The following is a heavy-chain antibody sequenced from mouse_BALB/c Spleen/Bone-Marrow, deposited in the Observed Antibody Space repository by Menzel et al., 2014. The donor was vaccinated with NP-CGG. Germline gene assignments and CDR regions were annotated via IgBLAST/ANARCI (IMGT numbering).Heavy chain of an antibody. D-gene: IGHD1-1*01. Sequence: EVKLMESGGGLVKPGGSLKLSCAASGFTFSSYAMSWVRQTPEKRLEWVASISSGGSTYYPASVKGRFTISSDNARNILYLQMSSLRSEDTAMYYCARDGSSYYAMDYWGQGTSVTVSS. V-gene: IGHV5-6-5*01. CDR2: ISSGGST. CDR1: GFTFSSYA. CDR3: ARDGSSYYAMDY. J-gene: IGHJ4*01.